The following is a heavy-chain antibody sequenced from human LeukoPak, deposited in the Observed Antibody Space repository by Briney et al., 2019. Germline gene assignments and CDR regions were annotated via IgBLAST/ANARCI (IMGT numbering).Heavy chain of an antibody. V-gene: IGHV1-46*01. CDR1: GYTFTNYY. CDR3: ARVPYYYGSGSYYKP. J-gene: IGHJ5*02. Sequence: AAVKVSCKASGYTFTNYYIHWVRQAPGQGPEWVGIIHPRGGSAKYEQRFRGRGSMTTHTSTSTVNMELSRQRSEDTAVYYCARVPYYYGSGSYYKPWGEGTLVTVSS. D-gene: IGHD3-10*01. CDR2: IHPRGGSA.